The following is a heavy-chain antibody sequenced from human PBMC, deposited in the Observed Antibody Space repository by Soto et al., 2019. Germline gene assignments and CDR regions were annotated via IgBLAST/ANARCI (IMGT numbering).Heavy chain of an antibody. J-gene: IGHJ2*01. Sequence: GGSLRLSCAASGFTFSSYAMSWVRQAPGKGLEWVSAISGSGGSTYYADSVKGRFTISRDNSKNTLYLQMNSLRAEDTAVYYCAKAPPGGVPAAMVWYFDLWGRGTLVTVSS. CDR1: GFTFSSYA. V-gene: IGHV3-23*01. D-gene: IGHD2-2*01. CDR2: ISGSGGST. CDR3: AKAPPGGVPAAMVWYFDL.